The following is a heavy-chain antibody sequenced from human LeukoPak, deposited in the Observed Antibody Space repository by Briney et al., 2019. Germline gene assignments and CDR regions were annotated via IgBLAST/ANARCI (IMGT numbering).Heavy chain of an antibody. CDR2: INHSGSS. Sequence: PSETLSLTCAVYGGSFSGYYWRWIRQPPGKGLEWIGEINHSGSSNYNPSLKSRVTISVDTSKNQFSMKRSSVTAADTAVYYCARTGATVVTASNWFDPWGQGTLVTVSS. CDR3: ARTGATVVTASNWFDP. V-gene: IGHV4-34*01. CDR1: GGSFSGYY. J-gene: IGHJ5*02. D-gene: IGHD2-21*02.